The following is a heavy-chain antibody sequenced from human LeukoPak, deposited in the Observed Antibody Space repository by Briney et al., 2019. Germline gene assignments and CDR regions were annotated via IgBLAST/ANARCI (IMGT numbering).Heavy chain of an antibody. V-gene: IGHV4-34*01. CDR1: GDSISSHY. D-gene: IGHD4-23*01. J-gene: IGHJ4*02. CDR2: INHSGST. CDR3: ARGSRGNSEFDY. Sequence: SETLSLTCTVSGDSISSHYWSWIRQPPGKGLEWIGEINHSGSTNYNPPLKSRVTISVDTSKNQFSLKLSSVTAADTAVYYCARGSRGNSEFDYWGQGTLVTVSS.